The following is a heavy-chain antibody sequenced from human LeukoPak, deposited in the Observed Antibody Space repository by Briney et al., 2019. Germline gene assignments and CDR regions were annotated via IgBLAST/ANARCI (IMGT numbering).Heavy chain of an antibody. Sequence: GGSLRLSCAASGFTFSSYAMHWVCQAPGKGLEWVAFIRYGESNIHYADSVKGRFTISRDNSKNTLYLQMSSLRAEDTAVYYCAREGPGIAAAATGYWGQGTLVTVSS. CDR1: GFTFSSYA. D-gene: IGHD6-13*01. J-gene: IGHJ4*02. V-gene: IGHV3-30*02. CDR2: IRYGESNI. CDR3: AREGPGIAAAATGY.